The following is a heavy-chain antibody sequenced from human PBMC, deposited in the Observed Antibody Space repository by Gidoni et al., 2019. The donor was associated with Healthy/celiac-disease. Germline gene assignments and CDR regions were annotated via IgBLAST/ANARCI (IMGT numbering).Heavy chain of an antibody. Sequence: QVQLVESGGGVVQPGRSLRLSCAASGFTFSSYGMHWVRQAPGKGLEWVAVIWYDGSNKYYADSVKGRFTISRDNSKNTLYLQMNSLRAEDTAVYYCARDGDTIFGVVTLYYYYYGMDVWGQGTTVTVSS. V-gene: IGHV3-33*01. D-gene: IGHD3-3*01. CDR1: GFTFSSYG. CDR3: ARDGDTIFGVVTLYYYYYGMDV. CDR2: IWYDGSNK. J-gene: IGHJ6*02.